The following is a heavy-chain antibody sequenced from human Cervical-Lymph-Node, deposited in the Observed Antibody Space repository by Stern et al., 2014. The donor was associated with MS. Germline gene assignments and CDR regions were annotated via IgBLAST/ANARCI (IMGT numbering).Heavy chain of an antibody. CDR3: ARGLPVYN. Sequence: EVQLVESGGGLIQPGGSLRLSCAASGLTVSSDYMNWVRQAPGTGLEWVSIIYSGGSTYYAASVKGRFPISRDNSKNTLYLQMDSLRAEDTAVYYCARGLPVYNWGPGTLVTVSS. V-gene: IGHV3-53*01. J-gene: IGHJ4*02. D-gene: IGHD2-2*01. CDR1: GLTVSSDY. CDR2: IYSGGST.